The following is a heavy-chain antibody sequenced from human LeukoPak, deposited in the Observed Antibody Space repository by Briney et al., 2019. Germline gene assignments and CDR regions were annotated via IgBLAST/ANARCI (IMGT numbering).Heavy chain of an antibody. Sequence: SETLSLTCAVYGGSFSGYYWSWIRQPPGKGLEWIGEINHSGSTNYNPSLKSRVTISVDTSKNQFSLKLSSVTAADTAVYYCARARVVTIFGAGYYYYYGMDVWGQGTTVTVSS. V-gene: IGHV4-34*01. CDR1: GGSFSGYY. D-gene: IGHD3-3*01. J-gene: IGHJ6*02. CDR3: ARARVVTIFGAGYYYYYGMDV. CDR2: INHSGST.